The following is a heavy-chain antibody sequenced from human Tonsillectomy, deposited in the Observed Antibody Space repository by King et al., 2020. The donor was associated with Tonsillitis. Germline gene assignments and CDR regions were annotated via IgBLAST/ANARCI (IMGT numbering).Heavy chain of an antibody. CDR3: ARHRYNWNYPDAINI. CDR1: GFTVRSNY. J-gene: IGHJ3*02. Sequence: VQLVETGGGLIQPGGSLRLSCAASGFTVRSNYMSWVRQAPGKGLEWVSVIYSGGGTNYADSVKGRFTISRDNSKNILYLQMNNLRADDTAVYYCARHRYNWNYPDAINIWGQGTMVTVSS. V-gene: IGHV3-53*02. CDR2: IYSGGGT. D-gene: IGHD1-7*01.